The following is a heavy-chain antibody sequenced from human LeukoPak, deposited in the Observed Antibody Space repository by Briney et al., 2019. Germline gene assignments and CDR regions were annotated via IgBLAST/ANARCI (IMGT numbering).Heavy chain of an antibody. CDR1: GGSISSYY. CDR2: IYYSGST. V-gene: IGHV4-59*01. Sequence: SETLSLTCTVSGGSISSYYWSWTRQPPGKGLEWIGYIYYSGSTNYNPSLKSRVTISVDTSKNQFSLKLSSVTAADTAVYYCARGRYYYDSSGNNWFDPWGQGTLVTVSS. J-gene: IGHJ5*02. CDR3: ARGRYYYDSSGNNWFDP. D-gene: IGHD3-22*01.